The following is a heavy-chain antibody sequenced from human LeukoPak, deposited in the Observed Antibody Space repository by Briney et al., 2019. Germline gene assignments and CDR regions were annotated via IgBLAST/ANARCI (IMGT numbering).Heavy chain of an antibody. D-gene: IGHD3-3*01. CDR1: GGSISSYC. CDR3: ARTILEWLFPTTPYYFDY. Sequence: PSETLSLTCTVSGGSISSYCWSWIRQPPGKGLEWIGYIYYSGSTNYNPSLKSRVTISVDTSKNQFSLKLSSVTAADTAVYYCARTILEWLFPTTPYYFDYWGQGTLVTVSS. CDR2: IYYSGST. J-gene: IGHJ4*02. V-gene: IGHV4-59*01.